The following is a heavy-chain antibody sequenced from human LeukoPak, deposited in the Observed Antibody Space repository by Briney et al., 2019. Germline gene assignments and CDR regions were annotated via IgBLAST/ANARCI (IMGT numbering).Heavy chain of an antibody. Sequence: GASVKVSCKASGYIFTSYEIHWVRQATGQGLEWMGGIIPIFGTANYAQKFQGRVTITADKSTSTAYMELSSLRSEDTAVYYCARAEWVETGFPGPLDYWGQGTLVTVSS. CDR2: IIPIFGTA. CDR3: ARAEWVETGFPGPLDY. CDR1: GYIFTSYE. V-gene: IGHV1-69*06. J-gene: IGHJ4*02. D-gene: IGHD3-3*01.